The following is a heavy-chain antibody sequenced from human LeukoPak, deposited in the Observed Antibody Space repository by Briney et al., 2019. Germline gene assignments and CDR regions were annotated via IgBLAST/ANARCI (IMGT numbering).Heavy chain of an antibody. CDR3: TRDVLLHPGDDY. CDR1: GFTFSRYW. D-gene: IGHD3-3*01. CDR2: IKQDGSEK. Sequence: GGSLRLSCAASGFTFSRYWMTWVPQAPGKGLEWVANIKQDGSEKYYVDSVKGRFTVSRDNAKNSLYLQMNSLRAEDTAVYYCTRDVLLHPGDDYWGQGTLVTVSS. V-gene: IGHV3-7*04. J-gene: IGHJ4*02.